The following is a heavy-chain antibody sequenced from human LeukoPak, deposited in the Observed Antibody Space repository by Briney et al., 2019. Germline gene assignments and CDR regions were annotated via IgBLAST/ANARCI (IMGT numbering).Heavy chain of an antibody. CDR1: GGSISSYY. CDR3: ARDRAITIFSSYYYYMDV. CDR2: IYTSGSI. V-gene: IGHV4-4*07. D-gene: IGHD3-3*01. Sequence: KPSETLSLTCTVSGGSISSYYWSWIRQPAGKGLEWIVRIYTSGSINYNPSLESRVTISGDTSKNQFSLRLDSVTAADTAVYYCARDRAITIFSSYYYYMDVWGKGTTVTVSS. J-gene: IGHJ6*03.